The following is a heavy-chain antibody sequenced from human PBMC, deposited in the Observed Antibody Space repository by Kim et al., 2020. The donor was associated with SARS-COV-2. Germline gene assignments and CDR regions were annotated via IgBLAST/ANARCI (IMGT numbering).Heavy chain of an antibody. Sequence: GGSLRLSCAASGFTFSSYWMTWVRQAPGKGLEWVANIKQDGNQKYYVDSVKGRFTISRDNAKNLLYLQMNSRRAEDTAVYYCARDGELYSSGRDAFDIWG. CDR1: GFTFSSYW. V-gene: IGHV3-7*01. J-gene: IGHJ3*02. CDR3: ARDGELYSSGRDAFDI. CDR2: IKQDGNQK. D-gene: IGHD6-19*01.